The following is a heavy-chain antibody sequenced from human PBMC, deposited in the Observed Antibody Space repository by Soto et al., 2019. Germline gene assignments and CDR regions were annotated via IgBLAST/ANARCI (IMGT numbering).Heavy chain of an antibody. J-gene: IGHJ6*02. CDR1: GYTFSTYV. D-gene: IGHD3-3*01. CDR2: LNAGNDNT. Sequence: ASVKVSCKAFGYTFSTYVMHWVRQAPGQRLEWMGWLNAGNDNTEYSQKLQGRVTITRDTSASTVYMELSSLSSEDTAVYYCARVGQNYYGMDVWGQGTTVTVSS. CDR3: ARVGQNYYGMDV. V-gene: IGHV1-3*01.